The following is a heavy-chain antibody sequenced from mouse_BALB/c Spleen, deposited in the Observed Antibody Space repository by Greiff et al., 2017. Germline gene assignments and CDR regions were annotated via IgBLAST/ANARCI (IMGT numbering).Heavy chain of an antibody. Sequence: VQLKESGGGLVQPGGSRKLSCAASGFTFSSFGMHWVRQAPEKGLEWVAYISSGSSTIYYADTVKGRFTISRDNPKNTLFLQMTSLRSEDTAMYYCARGPITTVVGMDYWGQGTSVTVSS. J-gene: IGHJ4*01. CDR3: ARGPITTVVGMDY. D-gene: IGHD1-1*01. V-gene: IGHV5-17*02. CDR1: GFTFSSFG. CDR2: ISSGSSTI.